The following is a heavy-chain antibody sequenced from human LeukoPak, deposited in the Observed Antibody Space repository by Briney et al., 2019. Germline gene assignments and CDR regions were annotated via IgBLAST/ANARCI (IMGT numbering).Heavy chain of an antibody. Sequence: PGGSLRLSCGASGFSFSSYGMHWVRQAPGKGLEWVAVISYDGSNKYYADSVKGRFTISRDNSKNTLYLQMNSLRAEDTAVYYCAKGWRSAVFGVASWRGMDVWGQGTTVTVSS. CDR1: GFSFSSYG. CDR2: ISYDGSNK. V-gene: IGHV3-30*18. D-gene: IGHD3-10*02. J-gene: IGHJ6*02. CDR3: AKGWRSAVFGVASWRGMDV.